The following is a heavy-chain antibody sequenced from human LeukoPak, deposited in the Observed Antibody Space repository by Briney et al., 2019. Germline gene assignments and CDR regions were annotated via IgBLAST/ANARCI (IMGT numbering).Heavy chain of an antibody. V-gene: IGHV3-53*01. Sequence: YSGGSTYYADSVKGRLTISRDNSKNTLYLQMNSLRAEDTAVYYCARTRVDTTTFDYFDYWGQGTLVTVSS. CDR3: ARTRVDTTTFDYFDY. D-gene: IGHD4-11*01. CDR2: YSGGST. J-gene: IGHJ4*02.